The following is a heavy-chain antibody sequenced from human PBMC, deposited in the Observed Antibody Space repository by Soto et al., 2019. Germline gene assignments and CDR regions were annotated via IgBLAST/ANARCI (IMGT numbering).Heavy chain of an antibody. CDR3: ARKDSGYADYMDV. J-gene: IGHJ6*03. Sequence: QVQLQESGPGLVKPSQTLSLTCTVSGGSISRGGYYLSWIRQHPVKGLEWIGYIYYSGGTYYNPSLKSRVTISVDTSENQFSLRLSSVTAADTAVYYCARKDSGYADYMDVWGKGTTVT. CDR1: GGSISRGGYY. CDR2: IYYSGGT. D-gene: IGHD5-12*01. V-gene: IGHV4-31*03.